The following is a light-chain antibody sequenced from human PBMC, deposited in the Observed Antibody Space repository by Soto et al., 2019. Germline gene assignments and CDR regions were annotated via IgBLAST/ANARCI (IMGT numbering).Light chain of an antibody. Sequence: LTQSPGTLSLSPGERATLSCRASQSVNSRYLTWYQQKPGQAPRLLIYGASIRATGVPDRFSGSGSGTDFTLTISRLEPEDFAVYYCQQFRDSPPAFTFGQGTKLEI. J-gene: IGKJ2*01. CDR1: QSVNSRY. V-gene: IGKV3-20*01. CDR2: GAS. CDR3: QQFRDSPPAFT.